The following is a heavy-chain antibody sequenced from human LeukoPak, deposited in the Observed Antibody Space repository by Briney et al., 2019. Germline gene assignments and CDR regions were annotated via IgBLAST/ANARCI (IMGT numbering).Heavy chain of an antibody. Sequence: GGSLRLSCAASGFTFSSYGMHWVRQAPGKGLEWVAFIRYDGSNKYYADSAKGRFTISRDNSKNTLYLQMNSLRVDDTAVYYCARGGPLGDTNRFDFWGQGSLVTVSS. CDR1: GFTFSSYG. D-gene: IGHD3-10*01. J-gene: IGHJ4*02. CDR2: IRYDGSNK. CDR3: ARGGPLGDTNRFDF. V-gene: IGHV3-30*02.